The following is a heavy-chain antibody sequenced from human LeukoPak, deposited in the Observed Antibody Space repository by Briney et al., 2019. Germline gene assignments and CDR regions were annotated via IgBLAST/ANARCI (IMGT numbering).Heavy chain of an antibody. V-gene: IGHV3-43*01. CDR2: ISWDGGST. J-gene: IGHJ4*02. D-gene: IGHD3-9*01. CDR1: GFTFDDYT. CDR3: ARGAYTYYDILTGYSADY. Sequence: PGGSLRLSCAASGFTFDDYTMHWVRQAPGKGLEWVSLISWDGGSTYYADSVKGRFTISRDNSKNSLYLQMNSLRTEDTALYYCARGAYTYYDILTGYSADYWGQGTLVTVSS.